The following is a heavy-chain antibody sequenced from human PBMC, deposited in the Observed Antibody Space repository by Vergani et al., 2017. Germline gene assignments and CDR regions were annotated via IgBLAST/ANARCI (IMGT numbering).Heavy chain of an antibody. CDR2: ISSSGSTI. Sequence: EVQLVESGGGLVQPGGSLRLSCAASGFTFSSYEMNWVRQAPGKGLEWVSYISSSGSTIYYADSVKGRFTISRDNAKNSLYLQMNSLRAEDTAVYYCARDPTDYCSGGSCYSAWGQGTLVTVSS. CDR3: ARDPTDYCSGGSCYSA. V-gene: IGHV3-48*03. D-gene: IGHD2-15*01. J-gene: IGHJ5*02. CDR1: GFTFSSYE.